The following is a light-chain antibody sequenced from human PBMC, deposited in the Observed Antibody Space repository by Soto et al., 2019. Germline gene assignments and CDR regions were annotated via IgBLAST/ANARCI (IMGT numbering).Light chain of an antibody. CDR3: QQRSNWPPLT. CDR2: DAS. V-gene: IGKV3-11*01. CDR1: QSVGNY. J-gene: IGKJ4*01. Sequence: EVVLTQSPATLSLSPGERATLSCRASQSVGNYLAWYQQKPGQAPRLLIFDASNRASGIPARFSGSGSETDFTLTISSLEPEDVAVYYCQQRSNWPPLTFGGGTKVEIK.